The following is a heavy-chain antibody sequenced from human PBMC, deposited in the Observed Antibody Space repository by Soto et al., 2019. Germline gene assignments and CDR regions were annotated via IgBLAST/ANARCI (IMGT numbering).Heavy chain of an antibody. J-gene: IGHJ5*02. CDR3: ARRRGSNGWFDL. CDR1: GYTFVNYD. CDR2: MNPDSGNT. V-gene: IGHV1-8*01. Sequence: QVQLVQSGAEVKKPGASVKVSRKASGYTFVNYDINWVRQATGQGLEWVGWMNPDSGNTGYAQNFQGRVTMTGNTSISSVYMELSSLTSEDTAVYYCARRRGSNGWFDLWGQGTLVTVSS. D-gene: IGHD2-8*01.